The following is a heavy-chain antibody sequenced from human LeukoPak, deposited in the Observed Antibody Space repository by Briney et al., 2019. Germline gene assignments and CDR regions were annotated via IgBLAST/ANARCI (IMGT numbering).Heavy chain of an antibody. D-gene: IGHD2-2*01. V-gene: IGHV4-31*03. CDR1: GGSISSGGYY. CDR3: ARAVRYCSSTSCHNWFDP. CDR2: IYYSGST. J-gene: IGHJ5*02. Sequence: SETLSLTCTVSGGSISSGGYYWSWIRQHPGKGLKWIGYIYYSGSTYYNPSLKSRVTISVDTSKNQFSLKLSSVTAADTAVYYCARAVRYCSSTSCHNWFDPWGQGTLVTVSS.